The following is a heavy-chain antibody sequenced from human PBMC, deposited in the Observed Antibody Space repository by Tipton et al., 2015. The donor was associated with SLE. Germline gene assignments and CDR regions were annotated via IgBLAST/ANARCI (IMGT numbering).Heavy chain of an antibody. J-gene: IGHJ4*02. CDR1: GDSISGHY. V-gene: IGHV4-4*07. Sequence: TLPLTCSVSGDSISGHYWNWIRQPAGKGLEWIGRMFTSGSTNYNPSLKSRVTMSLDRFNNQFTLKMTSVTAADTAVYYCANQNWNYYFWGQGNLVTVSS. D-gene: IGHD1-7*01. CDR3: ANQNWNYYF. CDR2: MFTSGST.